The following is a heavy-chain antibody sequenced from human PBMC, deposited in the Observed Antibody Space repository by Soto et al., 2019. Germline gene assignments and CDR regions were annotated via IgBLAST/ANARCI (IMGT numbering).Heavy chain of an antibody. CDR2: INHSGST. J-gene: IGHJ4*02. D-gene: IGHD2-21*02. Sequence: SETLSLTCAVYGGSFGGYYWSWIRQPPGKGLEWIGEINHSGSTNYNPSLKSRVTIPIDTSKNQFSLKLSSVTAADTAVYYCASPDIHCGGDCYYFDYWGQGTLVTVSS. CDR3: ASPDIHCGGDCYYFDY. V-gene: IGHV4-34*01. CDR1: GGSFGGYY.